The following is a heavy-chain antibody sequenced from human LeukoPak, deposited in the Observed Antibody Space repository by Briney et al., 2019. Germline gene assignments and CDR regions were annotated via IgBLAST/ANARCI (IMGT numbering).Heavy chain of an antibody. D-gene: IGHD3-22*01. Sequence: KPSETLSFTCTVSGGSISSYYWSWIRQPPGKGLEGIGYIYYSGSTNYTPYLKSRVTISVDTSKNQFSLKLSSVTAADTAVYYCAVGGYYDSSGYYCDYWGQGTLVTVSS. J-gene: IGHJ4*02. CDR2: IYYSGST. CDR1: GGSISSYY. V-gene: IGHV4-59*01. CDR3: AVGGYYDSSGYYCDY.